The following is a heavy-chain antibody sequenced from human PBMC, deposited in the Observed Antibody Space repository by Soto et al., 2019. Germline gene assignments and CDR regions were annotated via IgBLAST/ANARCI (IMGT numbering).Heavy chain of an antibody. CDR3: ARDPPYYYASPGYYFDF. CDR2: ISSSGNTM. CDR1: GFPFSSFE. Sequence: GGSLRLSCEASGFPFSSFEMNWVRQAPGKGLEWISYISSSGNTMYYADSVEGRFTVSRDNVKNSLYLQIDSLRAEDTAIYYCARDPPYYYASPGYYFDFWGQGTLVTVSS. J-gene: IGHJ4*02. D-gene: IGHD3-22*01. V-gene: IGHV3-48*03.